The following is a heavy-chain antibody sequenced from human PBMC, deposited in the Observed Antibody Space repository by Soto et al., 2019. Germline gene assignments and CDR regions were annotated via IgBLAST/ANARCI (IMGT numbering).Heavy chain of an antibody. CDR3: ARESRFSTPGEFDY. Sequence: ASVKVSCKISGHTLTEFSIHWVRQAPGKGLEWMGGFDPEGGEAIYAQKWHGRVTVTEDTVTDTAYMELSGLKSDDTAVYYCARESRFSTPGEFDYWGQGTLVTVSS. CDR1: GHTLTEFS. V-gene: IGHV1-24*01. D-gene: IGHD3-3*01. CDR2: FDPEGGEA. J-gene: IGHJ4*02.